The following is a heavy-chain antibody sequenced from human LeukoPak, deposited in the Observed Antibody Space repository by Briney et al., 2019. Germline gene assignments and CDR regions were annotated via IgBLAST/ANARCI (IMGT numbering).Heavy chain of an antibody. D-gene: IGHD3-10*01. CDR2: INDDGSFR. J-gene: IGHJ1*01. CDR1: GITFSGAW. CDR3: ARVSGPGMNEYYHL. V-gene: IGHV3-74*01. Sequence: VGSLRLSCAASGITFSGAWMHWVRQAPGEGLVWGSRINDDGSFRRYANSVNGRFTISRDNAKNTLFLQMDSLRAEDTAVYYCARVSGPGMNEYYHLWGQGTLVTVSS.